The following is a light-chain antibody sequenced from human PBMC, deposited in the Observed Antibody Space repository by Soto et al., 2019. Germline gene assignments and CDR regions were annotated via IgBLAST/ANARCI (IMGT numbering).Light chain of an antibody. V-gene: IGKV2-28*01. CDR1: QSLLHVNGYTY. CDR2: LVS. Sequence: DIVMTQSPLSLPVTPGEPASISCRSSQSLLHVNGYTYLDWYLQKPGQSPQLLMYLVSIRASGVPDRFSGSGSGTDFTLKISRVEAEDVRVYYCMQAVQTPGTLGQGTKVDTK. J-gene: IGKJ1*01. CDR3: MQAVQTPGT.